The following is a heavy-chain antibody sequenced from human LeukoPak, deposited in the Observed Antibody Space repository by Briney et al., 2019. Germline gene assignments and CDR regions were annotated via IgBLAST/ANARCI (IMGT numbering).Heavy chain of an antibody. CDR1: GFTFSSYG. V-gene: IGHV3-30*02. Sequence: PGGSLRLSCAASGFTFSSYGMHWVRQAPGKGLEWVAFIRYDGSNKYYADSVKGRFTISRDNSKNTLYVQMNSLRAEDTAVYYCALGLRYCSSTSCYPYAFDIWGQGTMVTVSS. CDR3: ALGLRYCSSTSCYPYAFDI. J-gene: IGHJ3*02. CDR2: IRYDGSNK. D-gene: IGHD2-2*01.